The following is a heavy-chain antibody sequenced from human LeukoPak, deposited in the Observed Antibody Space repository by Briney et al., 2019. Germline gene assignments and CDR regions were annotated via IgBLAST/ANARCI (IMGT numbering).Heavy chain of an antibody. J-gene: IGHJ4*02. CDR3: ARDVGNGGNYFDY. Sequence: ASVKVSCKASGYTFNKYGISWVRQAPGQGLEWMGIINPSGGSTSYAQKFQGRVTMTRDTSTSTVYMELSSLRSEDTAVYYCARDVGNGGNYFDYWGQGTLVTVSS. D-gene: IGHD2-15*01. V-gene: IGHV1-46*02. CDR2: INPSGGST. CDR1: GYTFNKYG.